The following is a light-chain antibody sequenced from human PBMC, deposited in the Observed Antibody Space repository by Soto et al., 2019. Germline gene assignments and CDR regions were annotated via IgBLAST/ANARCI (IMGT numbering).Light chain of an antibody. J-gene: IGKJ4*01. CDR1: QSVSSN. V-gene: IGKV3-15*01. Sequence: EIVMTQSPATLSVSPGERATLSCRASQSVSSNLAWYQQKPGQAPRLLIYGASTRATGIPARFSGSGSGTEFTLPISSLQSEDFAVYYCQQYNKFPSLTFGGGTKVEIK. CDR2: GAS. CDR3: QQYNKFPSLT.